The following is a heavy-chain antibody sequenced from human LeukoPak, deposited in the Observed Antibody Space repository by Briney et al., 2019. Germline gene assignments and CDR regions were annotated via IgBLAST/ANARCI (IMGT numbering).Heavy chain of an antibody. CDR2: IYTSGST. CDR3: ARHETYSNHVKAIDY. D-gene: IGHD4-11*01. J-gene: IGHJ4*02. Sequence: SETLSLTCTVSGGSISSYYWSWIRQPAGKGLEWIGRIYTSGSTNYNPSLKSRVTMSVDTSKNQFSLKLSSVTAADTAVYYCARHETYSNHVKAIDYWGQGTLVTVSS. V-gene: IGHV4-4*07. CDR1: GGSISSYY.